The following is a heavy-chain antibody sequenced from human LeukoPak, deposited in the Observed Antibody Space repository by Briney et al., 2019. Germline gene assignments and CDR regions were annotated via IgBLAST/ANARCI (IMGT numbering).Heavy chain of an antibody. V-gene: IGHV3-53*01. CDR2: IYSDGST. CDR1: GFTVSSNY. Sequence: GGSLRLSCAASGFTVSSNYMSWVRQAPGKGLEWLSVIYSDGSTYYADSVKGRFTISRDNSKNTLYLQMNSLRAEDTAVYYCARGLYCYDSSGYLNFWGQGTLVTVSS. CDR3: ARGLYCYDSSGYLNF. J-gene: IGHJ4*02. D-gene: IGHD3-22*01.